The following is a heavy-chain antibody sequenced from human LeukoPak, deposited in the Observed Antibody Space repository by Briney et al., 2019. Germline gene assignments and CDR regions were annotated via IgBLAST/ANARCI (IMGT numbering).Heavy chain of an antibody. V-gene: IGHV1-69*04. CDR2: VIPTLGIS. D-gene: IGHD5-18*01. Sequence: ASVNVSCKASGGTFSSYAISGVRQGPGQGRKGVGRVIPTLGISNYAQRFQGRVTITADKSTGTAYMELSSLRSEDTAVYYCAREYGGGHSYGYYYWGQGTLVSVSS. J-gene: IGHJ4*02. CDR1: GGTFSSYA. CDR3: AREYGGGHSYGYYY.